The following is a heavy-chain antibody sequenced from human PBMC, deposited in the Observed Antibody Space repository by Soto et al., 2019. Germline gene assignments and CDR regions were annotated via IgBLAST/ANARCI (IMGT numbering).Heavy chain of an antibody. J-gene: IGHJ4*02. CDR1: GFSLSTTGVG. CDR3: ARSLWFGELH. V-gene: IGHV2-5*02. Sequence: QITLKESGPPLVKPTQTLTLTCSFSGFSLSTTGVGVGWIRQSPGKALEWLAIIYWDNDKRYSPSLKSRVTITKDTSKNQVVLTVTNMDPVDTGTYYRARSLWFGELHWGQGALVTVSS. CDR2: IYWDNDK. D-gene: IGHD3-10*01.